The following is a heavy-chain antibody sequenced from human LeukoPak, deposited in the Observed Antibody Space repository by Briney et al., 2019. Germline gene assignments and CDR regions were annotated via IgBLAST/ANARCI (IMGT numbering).Heavy chain of an antibody. CDR2: INHSGST. V-gene: IGHV4-34*01. D-gene: IGHD6-19*01. CDR1: GGSFSGYY. CDR3: ARLAVAGLYWFDP. J-gene: IGHJ5*02. Sequence: PSETLSLTCAVYGGSFSGYYWSWIRQPPGKGLEWIGEINHSGSTNYNPSLKSRVTISVDTSKNQFSLKLSSVTAADTAVYYCARLAVAGLYWFDPWGQGTLVTVSS.